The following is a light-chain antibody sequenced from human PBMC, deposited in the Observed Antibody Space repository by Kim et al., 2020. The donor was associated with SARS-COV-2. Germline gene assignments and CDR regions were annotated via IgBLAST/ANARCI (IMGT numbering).Light chain of an antibody. CDR3: QQIKDWPCT. Sequence: VAPGERATSSGRASQSVSSDVVWYHPSPGRPPRLCIYGASTAAAAIPARFRGSGSGTESTLTISSRKAEDLEVYYCQQIKDWPCTFGQGTKVDIK. J-gene: IGKJ1*01. CDR1: QSVSSD. V-gene: IGKV3-15*01. CDR2: GAS.